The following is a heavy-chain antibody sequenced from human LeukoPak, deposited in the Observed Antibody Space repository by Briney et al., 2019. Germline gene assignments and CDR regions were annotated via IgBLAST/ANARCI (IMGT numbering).Heavy chain of an antibody. D-gene: IGHD3-3*01. Sequence: ASVKVSCKASGYTFTSYYMHWVRQAPGQGLEWMGIINPSGGSTSYAQKFQGRVTMTRDTSTSTVYMELSSLRSEDTAVYYCARDRDKRVTIFGVVITTPLEDGMDVWGQGTTVTVSS. CDR3: ARDRDKRVTIFGVVITTPLEDGMDV. J-gene: IGHJ6*02. CDR1: GYTFTSYY. CDR2: INPSGGST. V-gene: IGHV1-46*01.